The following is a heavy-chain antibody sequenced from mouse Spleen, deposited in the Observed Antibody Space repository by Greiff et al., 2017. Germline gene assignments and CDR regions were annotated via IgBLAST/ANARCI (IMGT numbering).Heavy chain of an antibody. Sequence: QVQLQQSGAELARPGASVKLSCKASGYTFTSYGISWVKQRTGQGLEWIGEIYPRSGNTYYNEKFKGKATLTADKSSSTAYMELRSLTSEDSAVYFCARSHYYGSLYAMDYWGQGTSVTVSS. D-gene: IGHD1-1*01. J-gene: IGHJ4*01. CDR1: GYTFTSYG. V-gene: IGHV1-81*01. CDR3: ARSHYYGSLYAMDY. CDR2: IYPRSGNT.